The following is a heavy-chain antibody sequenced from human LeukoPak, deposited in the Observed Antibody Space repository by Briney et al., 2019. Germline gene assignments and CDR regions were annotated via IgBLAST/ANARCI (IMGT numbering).Heavy chain of an antibody. D-gene: IGHD3-22*01. V-gene: IGHV1-69*04. J-gene: IGHJ4*02. Sequence: SVKVSCKASGGTFSSYAISWVRQAPGQGLEWMGRIIPILGIANYAQKFQGRVTITADKSTSTAYMELSSLRAEDTAVYYCAKDRGRYYDSSGYYWGYYFDSWGQGILVTVST. CDR1: GGTFSSYA. CDR2: IIPILGIA. CDR3: AKDRGRYYDSSGYYWGYYFDS.